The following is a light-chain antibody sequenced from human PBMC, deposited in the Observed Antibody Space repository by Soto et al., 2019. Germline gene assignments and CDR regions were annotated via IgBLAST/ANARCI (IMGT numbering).Light chain of an antibody. CDR3: QSYDRSLSFYV. CDR2: GNT. Sequence: QSVLTQAPSVSGAPGQRVTISCTGSSSNIGAGYDVHWYQQLPGAAPKLLIYGNTNRPSGVPDRFSGSKSGTSASLAITGLQAEDEADYYCQSYDRSLSFYVFGTGTKVTVL. V-gene: IGLV1-40*01. J-gene: IGLJ1*01. CDR1: SSNIGAGYD.